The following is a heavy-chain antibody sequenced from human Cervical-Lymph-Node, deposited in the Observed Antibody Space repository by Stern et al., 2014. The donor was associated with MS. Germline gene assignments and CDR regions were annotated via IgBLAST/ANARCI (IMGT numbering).Heavy chain of an antibody. CDR1: AFTSRTYW. CDR3: ARDLSGRDDS. Sequence: VQLVQSGGGLVQPGGSLKLSCADSAFTSRTYWLHWVSHVPGKALMWVCRVNEDGSSTTKAASVKGRWHISRKQGRKHLDLQTDSLRAEDTAVYYCARDLSGRDDSWGQGTLVTVSS. CDR2: VNEDGSST. J-gene: IGHJ4*02. V-gene: IGHV3-74*01. D-gene: IGHD1-26*01.